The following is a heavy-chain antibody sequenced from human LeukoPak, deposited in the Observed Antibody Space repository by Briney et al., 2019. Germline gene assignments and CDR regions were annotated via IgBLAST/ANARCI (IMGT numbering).Heavy chain of an antibody. CDR2: IRYDGNNK. CDR1: GFTFSSYG. CDR3: AKLISPYDY. Sequence: GESLRLSCAASGFTFSSYGMHWVRQAPGKGLEWVAFIRYDGNNKYYADSVKGRFTISRDNSKNTLYLQMNSLRPEDTAVYYCAKLISPYDYWGQGTLVLVSS. V-gene: IGHV3-30*02. J-gene: IGHJ4*02.